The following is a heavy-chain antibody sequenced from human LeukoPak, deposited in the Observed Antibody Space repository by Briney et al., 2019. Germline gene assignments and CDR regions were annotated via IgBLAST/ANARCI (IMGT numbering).Heavy chain of an antibody. V-gene: IGHV3-7*01. CDR3: VGGIMTAVTTRYFDL. CDR2: IKQDGSEK. Sequence: VQPGGSLRLSCAASGFTFSSCWMSWVRRAPGKGLEWVANIKQDGSEKYYVDSVKGRFTISRDNAKNSLYLQMNSLRVEDTAVYYCVGGIMTAVTTRYFDLWGRGTVVTVSS. J-gene: IGHJ2*01. D-gene: IGHD4-17*01. CDR1: GFTFSSCW.